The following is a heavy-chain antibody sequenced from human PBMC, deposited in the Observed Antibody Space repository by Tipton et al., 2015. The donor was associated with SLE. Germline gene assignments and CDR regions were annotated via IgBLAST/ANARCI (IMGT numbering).Heavy chain of an antibody. J-gene: IGHJ4*02. CDR1: GFTFSSYA. Sequence: SLRLSCAAPGFTFSSYAMHWVRQAPGKGLEWVAVISYDGSNKYYADSVKGRFTISRDNSKNTLYLQMNSLRAEDTAVYYCASTASVAGFDYWGQGTLVTVSS. V-gene: IGHV3-30*04. CDR2: ISYDGSNK. CDR3: ASTASVAGFDY.